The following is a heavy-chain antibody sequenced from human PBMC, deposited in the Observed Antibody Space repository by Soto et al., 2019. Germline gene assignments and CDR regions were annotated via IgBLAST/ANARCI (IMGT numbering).Heavy chain of an antibody. CDR3: VRVRAVAVTRNFDF. V-gene: IGHV3-21*01. CDR1: GFTFSAYS. D-gene: IGHD6-19*01. Sequence: EVQLVESGGGLVKPGGSLRLSCAASGFTFSAYSMNWVRQAPGKGLEWVSAISTSSSYIYYADSVKGRFTISRDNAKKSLYLQMNKLTAADTAVYYCVRVRAVAVTRNFDFWGQGTLVTVSS. J-gene: IGHJ4*02. CDR2: ISTSSSYI.